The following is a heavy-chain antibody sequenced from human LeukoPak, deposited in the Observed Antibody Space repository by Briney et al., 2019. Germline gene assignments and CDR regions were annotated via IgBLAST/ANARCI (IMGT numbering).Heavy chain of an antibody. CDR2: FDPGSGEI. J-gene: IGHJ4*02. V-gene: IGHV1-24*01. CDR3: ATGTHYDLLPF. CDR1: GYSITGLS. Sequence: ASVKVSCKVSGYSITGLSTHWVRQAPGKGLEWMGGFDPGSGEIIYEQKFQDRVTMTEDTSTDTAYMELNSLRSEDTALYYCATGTHYDLLPFWGQGTLVTVSS. D-gene: IGHD3-9*01.